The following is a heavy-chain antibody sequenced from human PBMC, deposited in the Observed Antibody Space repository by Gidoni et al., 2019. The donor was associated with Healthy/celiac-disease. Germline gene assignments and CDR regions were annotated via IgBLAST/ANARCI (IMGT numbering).Heavy chain of an antibody. D-gene: IGHD3-16*01. Sequence: QVQLQESGPGLVKPSETLSLTCTVAGGAISSYYWSWIRQPAGKGLEWIGRIYTSGSTNYHPSLQSRVTMSVDTSKNQFSLKLSSVTAADTAVYYCARDFTGWTPRYYYYYMDVWGKGTTVTVSS. CDR2: IYTSGST. J-gene: IGHJ6*03. CDR3: ARDFTGWTPRYYYYYMDV. V-gene: IGHV4-4*07. CDR1: GGAISSYY.